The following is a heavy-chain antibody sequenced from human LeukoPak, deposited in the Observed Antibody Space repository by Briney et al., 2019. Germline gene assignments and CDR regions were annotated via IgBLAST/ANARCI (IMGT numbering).Heavy chain of an antibody. CDR1: GFTLSNYD. J-gene: IGHJ4*02. D-gene: IGHD3-22*01. CDR3: AKDIDGSGYYYGGECDY. CDR2: ISDSGGTT. Sequence: GGSLRLSCSASGFTLSNYDMIWVRQAPGKGLEWVSYISDSGGTTYYADSVTGRFTISRANSKDTLDLQMNSRRAEDTAVVYCAKDIDGSGYYYGGECDYWGQGTLVTVSS. V-gene: IGHV3-23*01.